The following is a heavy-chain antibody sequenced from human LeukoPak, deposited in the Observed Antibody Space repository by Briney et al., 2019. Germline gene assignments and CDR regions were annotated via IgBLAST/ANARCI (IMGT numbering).Heavy chain of an antibody. V-gene: IGHV1-69*01. D-gene: IGHD2-2*01. CDR1: GGTFSSYA. Sequence: SVKVSCKASGGTFSSYAISWVRQAPGQGLEWMGGIIPIFGTANYAQKFQGRVTITADESTSTAYMELSSLRSEDTAVYYCAREVTQYQLAGYFDLWGRGTLVTVSS. J-gene: IGHJ2*01. CDR2: IIPIFGTA. CDR3: AREVTQYQLAGYFDL.